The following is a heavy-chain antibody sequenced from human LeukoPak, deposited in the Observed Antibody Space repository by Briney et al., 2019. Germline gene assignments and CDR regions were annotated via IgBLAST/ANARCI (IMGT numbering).Heavy chain of an antibody. V-gene: IGHV1-69*13. Sequence: SVKVSCKASGGTFGSYAISWVRQAPGQGLEWMGGIIPIFGTANYAQKFQGRVTITADESTSTAYMELSSLRSEDTAVYYCARVSGSSPVWFDPWGQGTLVTVSS. D-gene: IGHD1-26*01. CDR2: IIPIFGTA. J-gene: IGHJ5*02. CDR3: ARVSGSSPVWFDP. CDR1: GGTFGSYA.